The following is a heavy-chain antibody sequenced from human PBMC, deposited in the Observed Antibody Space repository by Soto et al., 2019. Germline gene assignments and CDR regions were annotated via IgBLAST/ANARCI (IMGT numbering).Heavy chain of an antibody. CDR2: IDPSDSYT. Sequence: EVQLVQSGAEVKKPGESLRISCKGSGYSFTSYWITWVRQLPVKGLEWMGRIDPSDSYTTYSPSFQGHITISADKSISTAYLQWSSLEASDTAVYYCARHEGVPAADGLDVWGQGTTVTVSS. CDR3: ARHEGVPAADGLDV. CDR1: GYSFTSYW. V-gene: IGHV5-10-1*01. D-gene: IGHD2-2*01. J-gene: IGHJ6*02.